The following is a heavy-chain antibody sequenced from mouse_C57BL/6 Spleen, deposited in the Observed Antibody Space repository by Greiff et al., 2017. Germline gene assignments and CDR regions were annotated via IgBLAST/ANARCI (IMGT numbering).Heavy chain of an antibody. Sequence: EVKLVESGPELVKPGASVKISCKASGYSFTGYYMNWVKQSPEKSLEWIGEINPSTGGTTYNQKFKAKATLTVDKSSSTAYMQLKSLTSEDSAVYYCARDYYGSSYRGYFDVWGTGTTVTVSS. J-gene: IGHJ1*03. CDR1: GYSFTGYY. CDR3: ARDYYGSSYRGYFDV. D-gene: IGHD1-1*01. CDR2: INPSTGGT. V-gene: IGHV1-42*01.